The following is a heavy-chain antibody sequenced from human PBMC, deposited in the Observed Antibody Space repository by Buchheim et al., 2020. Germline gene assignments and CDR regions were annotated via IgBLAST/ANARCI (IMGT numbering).Heavy chain of an antibody. J-gene: IGHJ4*02. Sequence: QLQLQESGPGLVKPSETLSLTCTVSGGSISSSSTYWGWIRQPPGKGLEWIGSIYYSGTTYYNPSLKSRVTISVDTSRTQFFLRLNSVTAADTAVYYCASRDVDDSEYWGQGTL. CDR2: IYYSGTT. D-gene: IGHD2-21*02. V-gene: IGHV4-39*01. CDR3: ASRDVDDSEY. CDR1: GGSISSSSTY.